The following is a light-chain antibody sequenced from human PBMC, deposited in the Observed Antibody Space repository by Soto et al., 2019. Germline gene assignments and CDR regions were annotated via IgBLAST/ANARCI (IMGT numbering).Light chain of an antibody. CDR3: KQYNPFSRT. CDR1: QSITTW. CDR2: DVS. V-gene: IGKV1-5*01. J-gene: IGKJ1*01. Sequence: DIQMTQSRSTLSASVGDTVTITCRASQSITTWLAWYQQKPGKAPKLLIYDVSILEWGAPARFSGSGSGTEFTLNISGLQPDDFATYYCKQYNPFSRTFCPGTKV.